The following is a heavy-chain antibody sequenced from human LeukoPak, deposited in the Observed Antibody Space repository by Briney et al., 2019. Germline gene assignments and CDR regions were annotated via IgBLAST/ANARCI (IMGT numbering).Heavy chain of an antibody. CDR1: GFTFSNAW. Sequence: PGGSLRLSCAASGFTFSNAWMSWVRQAPGKGLEWVGRIKSKTDGGTTDYAAPVKGRFTIPRDDSKNTLYLQMNSLKTEDTAVYYCTTDQWSNLGWFDPWGQGTLVTVSS. V-gene: IGHV3-15*01. CDR3: TTDQWSNLGWFDP. D-gene: IGHD2-8*01. CDR2: IKSKTDGGTT. J-gene: IGHJ5*02.